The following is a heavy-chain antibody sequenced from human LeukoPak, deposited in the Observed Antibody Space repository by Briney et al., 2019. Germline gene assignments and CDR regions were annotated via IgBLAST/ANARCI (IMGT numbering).Heavy chain of an antibody. CDR3: ARGRDRSEAGDH. CDR1: GGSCDDYY. CDR2: IHPSGIF. Sequence: PSETLSLTCAVYGGSCDDYYCSWIRQPPGKGLEWIGEIHPSGIFYYNSSLVSRVTISIDTSKTQFSLRLTSVTAADTAFYYCARGRDRSEAGDHWGQGSLVTVSS. D-gene: IGHD5-24*01. J-gene: IGHJ4*02. V-gene: IGHV4-34*01.